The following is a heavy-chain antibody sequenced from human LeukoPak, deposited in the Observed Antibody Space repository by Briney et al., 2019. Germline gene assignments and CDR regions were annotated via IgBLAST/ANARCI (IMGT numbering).Heavy chain of an antibody. CDR2: FDPEDGET. CDR1: GGTFSSYA. J-gene: IGHJ4*02. V-gene: IGHV1-24*01. D-gene: IGHD2-15*01. CDR3: ATGCSRGSCYLDY. Sequence: ASVKVSCKASGGTFSSYAISWVRQAPGKGLEWMGGFDPEDGETIYAQKFQGRVTMTEDTSTDTAYMELSSLRSEDTAMYYCATGCSRGSCYLDYWGQGTLVTVSS.